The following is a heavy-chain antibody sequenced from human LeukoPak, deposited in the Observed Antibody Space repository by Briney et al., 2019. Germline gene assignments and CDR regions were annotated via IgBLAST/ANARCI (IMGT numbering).Heavy chain of an antibody. D-gene: IGHD2-2*01. CDR3: AIFMDVVPGTMP. CDR1: GGSLINYF. V-gene: IGHV4-34*01. CDR2: ISHREIT. Sequence: SETLSLTCSVYGGSLINYFCHWIRQAPGKGLEWIGEISHREITKHNPALKSRVTMSQDTSRSQFSLKMTSVTGADTAVYYCAIFMDVVPGTMPWGLGTLVTVSS. J-gene: IGHJ4*02.